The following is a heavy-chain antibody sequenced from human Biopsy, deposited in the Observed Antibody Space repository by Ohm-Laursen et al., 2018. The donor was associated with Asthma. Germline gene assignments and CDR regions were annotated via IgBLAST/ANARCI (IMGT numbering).Heavy chain of an antibody. CDR3: ARTYYDFLTGQVKDVFGV. CDR1: GYNFISFA. CDR2: VNTGNGDT. J-gene: IGHJ3*01. D-gene: IGHD3-9*01. Sequence: SVKASCKASGYNFISFAIHWVRQAPGQRLESMGWVNTGNGDTKYSQKFQGRVTITRDTSASTAYMELRSLRSEDTATYYCARTYYDFLTGQVKDVFGVWGQGTMVTVSS. V-gene: IGHV1-3*04.